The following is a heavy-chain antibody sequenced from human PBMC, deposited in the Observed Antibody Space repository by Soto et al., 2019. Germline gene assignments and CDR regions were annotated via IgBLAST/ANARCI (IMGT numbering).Heavy chain of an antibody. D-gene: IGHD4-4*01. V-gene: IGHV4-30-2*01. Sequence: PSETLSLTCTVSGGSISSGPYSWTWIRRPPGKGLEWIGSIYHSGSTDYNPSFKSRVTLSRDTSNNQFSLRLNSVAAADTAVYYCARDLRYSLYGGWFDPWGQGILATVSS. CDR2: IYHSGST. J-gene: IGHJ5*02. CDR3: ARDLRYSLYGGWFDP. CDR1: GGSISSGPYS.